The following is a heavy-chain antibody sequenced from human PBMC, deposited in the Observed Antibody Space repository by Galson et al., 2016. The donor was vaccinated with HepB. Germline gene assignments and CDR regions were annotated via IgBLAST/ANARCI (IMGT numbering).Heavy chain of an antibody. D-gene: IGHD6-19*01. V-gene: IGHV3-7*01. CDR2: IKRDGSEE. CDR3: GFGGWLDY. J-gene: IGHJ4*02. CDR1: AFDFSRHW. Sequence: SLRLSCAVSAFDFSRHWMSWVRQAPGKGLEWVANIKRDGSEENYADAVRGRFTISRDNAKNTLCLQMSSLRAEDTAVYYCGFGGWLDYWGPGTLVTDSS.